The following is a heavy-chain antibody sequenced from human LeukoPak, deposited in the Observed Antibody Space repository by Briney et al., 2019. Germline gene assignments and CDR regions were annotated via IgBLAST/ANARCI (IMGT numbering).Heavy chain of an antibody. V-gene: IGHV1-18*01. D-gene: IGHD3-3*01. CDR2: ISAYNGNT. CDR1: GYTFTSYG. CDR3: ARDQDYDFWSGYSHTHFDY. Sequence: ASVKVSCKASGYTFTSYGISWVRQAPGQGLEWMGWISAYNGNTNYAQKLQGRVTMTTDTSTSTAYMELRSLRSDDTAVYYCARDQDYDFWSGYSHTHFDYRGQGTLVTVSS. J-gene: IGHJ4*02.